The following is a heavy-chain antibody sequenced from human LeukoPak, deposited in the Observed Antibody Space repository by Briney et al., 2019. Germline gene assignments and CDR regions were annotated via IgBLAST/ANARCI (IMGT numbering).Heavy chain of an antibody. CDR1: GGTFSSYA. CDR2: IIPIFGTA. D-gene: IGHD2-21*02. Sequence: SVKVSCKASGGTFSSYAISWVRQAPGQGREWMGGIIPIFGTANCAQKFQGRVTITTDESTSTAYMELSSLRSEDTAVYYCARGLYCGGDCYLYWGQGTLVTVSS. V-gene: IGHV1-69*05. CDR3: ARGLYCGGDCYLY. J-gene: IGHJ4*02.